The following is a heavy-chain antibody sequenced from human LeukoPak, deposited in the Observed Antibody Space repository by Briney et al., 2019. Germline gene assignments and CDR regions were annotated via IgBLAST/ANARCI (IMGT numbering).Heavy chain of an antibody. V-gene: IGHV3-23*05. Sequence: GGSLRLSCAASGLIFSIYSMTWVRQRPGKGLEWGSSMYNSGSEIFYADSVKGRFTISRDNSNNMLYLQMNSLRAEDSAVYFCAKDIVPDSGWDLDYWGRGTLVTVSS. CDR1: GLIFSIYS. J-gene: IGHJ4*02. CDR3: AKDIVPDSGWDLDY. CDR2: MYNSGSEI. D-gene: IGHD6-19*01.